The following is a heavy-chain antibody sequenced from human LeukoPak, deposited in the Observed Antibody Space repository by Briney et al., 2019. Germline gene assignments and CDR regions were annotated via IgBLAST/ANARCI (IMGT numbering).Heavy chain of an antibody. J-gene: IGHJ4*02. V-gene: IGHV4-34*01. D-gene: IGHD3-22*01. CDR3: ARPPYYYDSSGYSSVDY. Sequence: SETLSLTCAVSGGSFSGYYWSWVRQPPGKGLEWIGEINHSGSTNYNRSLKSRFTISIDTSKNQFSLKLSSVNAEDTAVYYCARPPYYYDSSGYSSVDYWGQGTLVTVSS. CDR1: GGSFSGYY. CDR2: INHSGST.